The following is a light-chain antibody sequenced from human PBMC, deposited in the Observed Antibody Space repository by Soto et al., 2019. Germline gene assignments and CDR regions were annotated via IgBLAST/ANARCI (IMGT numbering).Light chain of an antibody. CDR2: EAS. Sequence: DTQVTQSPSNLYASVGDRVTITCRASQSISSRLAWYQQKPGKAPKLMIYEASTLQSGVPSRFSGSGSGTEFTLTISGLLPEDFATYHCQQLNALPFTFGQGTRLEIK. J-gene: IGKJ5*01. CDR1: QSISSR. V-gene: IGKV1-5*01. CDR3: QQLNALPFT.